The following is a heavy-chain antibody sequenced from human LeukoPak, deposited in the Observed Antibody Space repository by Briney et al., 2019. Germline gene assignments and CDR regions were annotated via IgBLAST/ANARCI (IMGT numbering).Heavy chain of an antibody. CDR3: AKDLLLWFGESN. V-gene: IGHV1-2*02. D-gene: IGHD3-10*01. Sequence: ASVKVSCKASGYTFTGYYMHWVRQAPGQGLEWMGWINPNSGGTNYAQKFQGRVTMTRDTSISTAYMELSRLRSDDTAVYYCAKDLLLWFGESNWGQGTLVTVSS. J-gene: IGHJ4*02. CDR1: GYTFTGYY. CDR2: INPNSGGT.